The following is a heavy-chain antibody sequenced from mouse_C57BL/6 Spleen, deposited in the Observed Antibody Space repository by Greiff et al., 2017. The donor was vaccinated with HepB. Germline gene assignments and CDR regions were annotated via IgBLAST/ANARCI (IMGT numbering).Heavy chain of an antibody. CDR1: GFTFSSYG. CDR2: ISSGGSYT. Sequence: DVQLVESGGDLVKPGGSLKLSCAASGFTFSSYGMSWVRQTPDKRLEWVATISSGGSYTYYPDSVKGRFTISRDNAKNTLYLQMSSLKSEDTAMYYCGSAYDDYAMDYWGQGTSVTVSS. D-gene: IGHD2-12*01. CDR3: GSAYDDYAMDY. V-gene: IGHV5-6*01. J-gene: IGHJ4*01.